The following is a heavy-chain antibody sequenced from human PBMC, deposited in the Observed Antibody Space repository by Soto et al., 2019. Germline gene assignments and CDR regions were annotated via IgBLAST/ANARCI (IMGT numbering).Heavy chain of an antibody. J-gene: IGHJ3*01. D-gene: IGHD6-6*01. CDR1: GFTFSSYS. V-gene: IGHV3-48*01. CDR2: ITSGSGAM. Sequence: GGSLRLSCAASGFTFSSYSMNWVRRAPGKGLEWVSYITSGSGAMYYADSVKGRFTVSRDNAKNSLFLQMNSLRAEDTAVYYCARAYSSSSGRDAFDVWGQGTMVTVSS. CDR3: ARAYSSSSGRDAFDV.